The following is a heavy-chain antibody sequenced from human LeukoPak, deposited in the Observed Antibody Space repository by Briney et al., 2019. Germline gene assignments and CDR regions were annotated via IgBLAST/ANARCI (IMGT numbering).Heavy chain of an antibody. Sequence: PGGSLRLSCAASGFTFSKYWMHWVRQAPGMGLVWVSRINSDGRSTSYADSVKGRFTISRDNAKNTLYLQMNSLRAEDTAVYYCARDYDILTGYYLFDYWGQGTLVTVSS. D-gene: IGHD3-9*01. CDR3: ARDYDILTGYYLFDY. V-gene: IGHV3-74*01. CDR2: INSDGRST. CDR1: GFTFSKYW. J-gene: IGHJ4*02.